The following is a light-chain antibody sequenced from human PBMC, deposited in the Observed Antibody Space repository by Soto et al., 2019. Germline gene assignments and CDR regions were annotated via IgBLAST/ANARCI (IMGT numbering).Light chain of an antibody. CDR1: STDFVSYNR. J-gene: IGLJ1*01. Sequence: QSVLTQPASVCGSPGQSFTISCTGTSTDFVSYNRVSWYQQPPGTPPKLIIYEASNRPSGVPDRFFGYKSGNTASLTISGLQAADEADYYCSLYTSENTYVFGTGTKVTVL. CDR3: SLYTSENTYV. V-gene: IGLV2-18*01. CDR2: EAS.